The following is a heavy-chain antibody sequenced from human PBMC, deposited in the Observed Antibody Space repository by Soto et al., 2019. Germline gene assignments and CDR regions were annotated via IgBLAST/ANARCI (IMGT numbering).Heavy chain of an antibody. J-gene: IGHJ4*02. CDR3: ARVLGGSGSPVDY. CDR1: VFTFSSFA. D-gene: IGHD2-15*01. Sequence: GGSLRLSCAASVFTFSSFAMSWVRQAPGKGLEWVSAIRGVGGGTYYADSVKGRFTISRDNSKNTQYLQMNSLRAEDTAVYYCARVLGGSGSPVDYWGQGTLVTVSS. CDR2: IRGVGGGT. V-gene: IGHV3-23*01.